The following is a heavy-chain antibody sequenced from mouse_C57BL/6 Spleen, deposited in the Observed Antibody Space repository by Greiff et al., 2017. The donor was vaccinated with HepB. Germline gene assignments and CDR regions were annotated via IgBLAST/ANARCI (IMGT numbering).Heavy chain of an antibody. CDR3: ARTYYGSRDYAMDY. CDR1: GFSLSTFGMG. V-gene: IGHV8-8*01. Sequence: QVTLKECGPGILQPSQTLSLTCSFSGFSLSTFGMGVGWIRQPSGKGLEWLAHIWWDDDKYYNPALKSRLTISKDTSKNQVFLKIANVDTADTATYYCARTYYGSRDYAMDYWGQGTSVTVSS. CDR2: IWWDDDK. D-gene: IGHD1-1*01. J-gene: IGHJ4*01.